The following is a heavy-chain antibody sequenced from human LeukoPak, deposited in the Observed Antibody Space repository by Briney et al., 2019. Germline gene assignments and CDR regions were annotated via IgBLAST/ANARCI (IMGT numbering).Heavy chain of an antibody. CDR3: VGEGAGVYFIGG. D-gene: IGHD3-16*01. CDR1: GGSISSSSYY. Sequence: SETLSLTCTVSGGSISSSSYYWGWIRQPPGKGLEWIGRIYYSGNIYYNPSLKSRVTISVDTSKNQFSLKLSSVTAADTAVYYCVGEGAGVYFIGGWDKGTTVTVSS. J-gene: IGHJ6*03. V-gene: IGHV4-39*01. CDR2: IYYSGNI.